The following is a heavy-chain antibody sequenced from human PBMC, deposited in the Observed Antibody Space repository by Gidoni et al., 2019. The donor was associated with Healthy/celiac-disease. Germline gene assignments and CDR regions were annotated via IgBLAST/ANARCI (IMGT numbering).Heavy chain of an antibody. CDR2: IWYDGSNK. CDR1: GFTFSSYG. V-gene: IGHV3-33*01. CDR3: ARANHFAFDI. J-gene: IGHJ3*02. Sequence: QVQLVESGGGVVQPGRSLRLSCAASGFTFSSYGMHWVRQAPGKGLEWVAVIWYDGSNKYYAESVKGRFTISRDNSKNTLYLQMNSLRAEDTAVYYCARANHFAFDIWGQGTMVTVFS.